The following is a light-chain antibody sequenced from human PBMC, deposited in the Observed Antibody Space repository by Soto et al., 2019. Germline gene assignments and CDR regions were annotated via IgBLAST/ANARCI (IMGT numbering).Light chain of an antibody. CDR1: QSVTNNY. J-gene: IGKJ1*01. V-gene: IGKV3-20*01. Sequence: EIVLTQSPGTLSLSPGERATLSCRASQSVTNNYLAWYQQKPGQDTKLLIYGASSRATGIPDSFSGSGSGTDGTLSISRLEPEDFSVYYCQQYGSSPSRTFGQGTKVEIK. CDR3: QQYGSSPSRT. CDR2: GAS.